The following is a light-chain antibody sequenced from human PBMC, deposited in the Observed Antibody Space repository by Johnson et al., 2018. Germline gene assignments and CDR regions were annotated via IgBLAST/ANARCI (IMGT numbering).Light chain of an antibody. V-gene: IGLV1-51*01. J-gene: IGLJ1*01. CDR2: DNN. CDR1: SSNIGNNY. CDR3: GTWDSSLSAGNV. Sequence: QSVLTQPPSVSAAPGQKVTISCSGSSSNIGNNYVSWYQQLPGTAPKLLIYDNNKRTSGIPDRFSGSKSGTSATLGITGLQTGDEDDYYCGTWDSSLSAGNVFGTGTKVTVL.